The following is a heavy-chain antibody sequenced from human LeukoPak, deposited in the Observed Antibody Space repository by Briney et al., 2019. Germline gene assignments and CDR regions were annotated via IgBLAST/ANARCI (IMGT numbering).Heavy chain of an antibody. J-gene: IGHJ4*02. D-gene: IGHD3-22*01. Sequence: GGSLRLSCAASGFTFSSYSIDWVREAPGKGLEWLSYISSSSSTIYYADSVKGRFTISRDNAKNSVYLQMNSLRAEDTAVYYCARVWSSGYTKDYWGQGTLVTVSS. CDR3: ARVWSSGYTKDY. V-gene: IGHV3-48*04. CDR2: ISSSSSTI. CDR1: GFTFSSYS.